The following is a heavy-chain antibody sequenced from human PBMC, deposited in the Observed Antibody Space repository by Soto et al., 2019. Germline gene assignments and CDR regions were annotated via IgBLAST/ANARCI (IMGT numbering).Heavy chain of an antibody. CDR2: ISAYNGNT. CDR3: ARRRGVTTHPYYYGMDV. Sequence: QVQLVQSGAEVKKPGASVKVSCKASGYTFTSYGISWVRQAPGQGLEWMGWISAYNGNTNYAQKLQGRVTMTTDTSTSTAYRELRSLRSDDTAVYYCARRRGVTTHPYYYGMDVWGQGTTVTVSS. CDR1: GYTFTSYG. V-gene: IGHV1-18*01. D-gene: IGHD4-17*01. J-gene: IGHJ6*02.